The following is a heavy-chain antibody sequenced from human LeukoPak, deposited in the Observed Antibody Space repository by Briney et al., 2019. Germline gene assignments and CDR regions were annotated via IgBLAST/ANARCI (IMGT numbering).Heavy chain of an antibody. CDR1: GFTFSSYS. CDR3: ARTGYYGMDV. J-gene: IGHJ6*02. Sequence: GGSLRLSCAASGFTFSSYSMNWVRQAPGKGLEWVSSISSSSGYIYYADSVKGRFTISRDNAKNSLYLQMNSLRAEDTAVYYCARTGYYGMDVWGQGTTVTVSS. D-gene: IGHD3-10*01. V-gene: IGHV3-21*01. CDR2: ISSSSGYI.